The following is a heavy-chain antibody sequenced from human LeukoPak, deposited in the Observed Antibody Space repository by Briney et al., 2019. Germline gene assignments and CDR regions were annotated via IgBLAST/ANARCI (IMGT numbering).Heavy chain of an antibody. Sequence: GGSLRLSCAPSGFSFDDYAMHWVRQAPGKGLEWVAGISWNSGSIGYADSVKGRFTISRDNAKNSLYLQMNSLRAEDTAVYYCARDWSGSYWTGLDYWGQGTLVTVSS. V-gene: IGHV3-9*01. CDR3: ARDWSGSYWTGLDY. CDR1: GFSFDDYA. CDR2: ISWNSGSI. D-gene: IGHD1-26*01. J-gene: IGHJ4*02.